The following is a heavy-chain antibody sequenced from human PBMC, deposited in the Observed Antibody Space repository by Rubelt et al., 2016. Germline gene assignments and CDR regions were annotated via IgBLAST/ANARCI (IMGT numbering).Heavy chain of an antibody. Sequence: QVQLQESGPGLVKPSETLSLTCTVSGGSISSYYWSWIRQPPGKGLEWIGEINHSGRTNYNPSLTGRFTISVATSKNQCSRKLSSVTAADTAVYYCARGRFDYWGQGTLVTVSS. V-gene: IGHV4-34*01. CDR3: ARGRFDY. J-gene: IGHJ4*02. CDR2: INHSGRT. CDR1: GGSISSYY.